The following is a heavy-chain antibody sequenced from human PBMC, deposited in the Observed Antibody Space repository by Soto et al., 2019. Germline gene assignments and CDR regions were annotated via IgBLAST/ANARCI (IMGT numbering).Heavy chain of an antibody. CDR1: GGSISSYY. D-gene: IGHD2-21*01. Sequence: SETLSLTCTVSGGSISSYYWSWIRQPPGKGLEWIGYIHYSGSTNYNPSLKGRVTMSVDTSKNQFSLKLTSVNTADTAIYYCTRGGDPYKTGHWGQGTLVTVSS. J-gene: IGHJ4*02. V-gene: IGHV4-59*01. CDR2: IHYSGST. CDR3: TRGGDPYKTGH.